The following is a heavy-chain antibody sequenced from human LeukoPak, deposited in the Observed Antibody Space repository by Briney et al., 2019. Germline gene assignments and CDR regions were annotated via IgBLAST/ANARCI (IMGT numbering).Heavy chain of an antibody. CDR3: AKRDAYFDF. V-gene: IGHV3-15*01. J-gene: IGHJ4*02. CDR2: IKSKADGGTT. Sequence: GGSLRLSCAASGFGFTNAWMSWVRQAPGKGLEWVGRIKSKADGGTTDYATPVNGRFTISRDDSKNTLYLQMNSLKTEDTAVYYCAKRDAYFDFWGQGTLVTVST. CDR1: GFGFTNAW.